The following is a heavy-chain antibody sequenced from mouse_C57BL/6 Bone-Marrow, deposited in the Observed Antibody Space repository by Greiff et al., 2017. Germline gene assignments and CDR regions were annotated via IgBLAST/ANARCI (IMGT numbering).Heavy chain of an antibody. V-gene: IGHV1-80*01. D-gene: IGHD2-3*01. CDR1: GYAFSSYW. J-gene: IGHJ1*03. CDR2: IYPGDGDT. CDR3: ARDGYHWYFDV. Sequence: VKLMESGAELVKPGASVKISCKASGYAFSSYWMNWVKQRPGKGLEWIGQIYPGDGDTNYNGKFKGKATMTADKSSSTAYMQLSSLTSEDSAVYCCARDGYHWYFDVWGTGTTVTVSS.